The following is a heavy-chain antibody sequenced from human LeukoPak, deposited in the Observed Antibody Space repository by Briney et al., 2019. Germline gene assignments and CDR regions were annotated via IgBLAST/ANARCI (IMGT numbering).Heavy chain of an antibody. D-gene: IGHD2-15*01. CDR1: GFTFSSYD. CDR3: VRGRERVAATNNWFDP. CDR2: VSTSSSYI. J-gene: IGHJ5*02. V-gene: IGHV3-21*01. Sequence: GGSLRLSCAASGFTFSSYDMNWVRQAPGKGLEWVSSVSTSSSYIYYADSVKGRFTISRDNAKNSQYLQMNSLRAEDTAVYYCVRGRERVAATNNWFDPWGQGTLVTVSS.